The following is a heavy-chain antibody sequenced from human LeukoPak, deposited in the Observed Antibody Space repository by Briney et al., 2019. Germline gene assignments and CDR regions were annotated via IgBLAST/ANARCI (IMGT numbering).Heavy chain of an antibody. D-gene: IGHD2-2*01. Sequence: SVKVSCKASGGTFSSYAISWVRQAPGRGLEWMGRIIPILGIANYAQKFQGRVTITADKSTSTAYMELSSLRSEDTAVYYCARKLSTENWFDPWGQGTLVTVSS. CDR1: GGTFSSYA. CDR2: IIPILGIA. J-gene: IGHJ5*02. V-gene: IGHV1-69*04. CDR3: ARKLSTENWFDP.